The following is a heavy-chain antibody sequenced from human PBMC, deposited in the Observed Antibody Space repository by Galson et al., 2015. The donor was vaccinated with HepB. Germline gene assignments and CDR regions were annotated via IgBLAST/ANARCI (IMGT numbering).Heavy chain of an antibody. CDR3: TTGTYSGWYYYGMDV. D-gene: IGHD6-19*01. J-gene: IGHJ6*02. CDR1: GFTFSNAW. V-gene: IGHV3-15*01. CDR2: IKSKTDGGTT. Sequence: SLRLSCAASGFTFSNAWMSWVRQAPGKGLEWVGRIKSKTDGGTTDYAAPVKGRFTISRDDSKNTLYLQMNSLKTEDTAVYYCTTGTYSGWYYYGMDVWGQGTTVTVSS.